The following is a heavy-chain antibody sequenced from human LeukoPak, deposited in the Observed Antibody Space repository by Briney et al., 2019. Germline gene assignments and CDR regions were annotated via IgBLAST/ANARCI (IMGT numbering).Heavy chain of an antibody. V-gene: IGHV1-18*04. CDR3: ASGTTVTKYFDY. Sequence: ASVKVSCKASGYTFTGYYMHWVRQAPGQGLEWMGWISAYNGNTNYAQKLQGRVTMTTDTSTSTAYMELRSLRSDDTAVYYCASGTTVTKYFDYWGQGTLVTVSS. CDR2: ISAYNGNT. CDR1: GYTFTGYY. D-gene: IGHD4-17*01. J-gene: IGHJ4*02.